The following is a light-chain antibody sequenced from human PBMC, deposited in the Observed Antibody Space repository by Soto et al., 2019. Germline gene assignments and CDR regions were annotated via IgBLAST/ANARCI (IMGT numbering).Light chain of an antibody. Sequence: QSALTQPPSASGSPGQSVTISCTGTSSDVGDYNYVSWYQHHPGKAPKLMIYEVSKRPSGVPDRFSDSKSGNTASLTVSGLQADDEADYYCSSYAGSNNFVVFGGGTKVTVL. CDR3: SSYAGSNNFVV. CDR2: EVS. V-gene: IGLV2-8*01. CDR1: SSDVGDYNY. J-gene: IGLJ2*01.